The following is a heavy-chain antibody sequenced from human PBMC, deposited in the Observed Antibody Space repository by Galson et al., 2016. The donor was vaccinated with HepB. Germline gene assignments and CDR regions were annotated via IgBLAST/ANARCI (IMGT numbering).Heavy chain of an antibody. CDR2: ISAYNGNT. D-gene: IGHD2-15*01. V-gene: IGHV1-18*01. CDR1: GYTFIRYG. Sequence: SVKVSCKGSGYTFIRYGISWVRQAPGQGLEWMGWISAYNGNTNYAQKLQGRVTMTTDTSTSTAYMELRSLRSDDTAVYYCARTGCSGGSCYSRDYWGQGTLVTVSS. CDR3: ARTGCSGGSCYSRDY. J-gene: IGHJ4*02.